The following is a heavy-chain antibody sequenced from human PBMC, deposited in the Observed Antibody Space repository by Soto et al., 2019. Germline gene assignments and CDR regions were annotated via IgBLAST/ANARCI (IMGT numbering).Heavy chain of an antibody. CDR2: ISYDATKK. CDR1: GFTFSRSA. V-gene: IGHV3-30-3*01. J-gene: IGHJ3*02. CDR3: ARDRSSSFCGLLPKLDAIDI. Sequence: QVQLVESGGGVVQPGTSLRLSCAASGFTFSRSAINWVRQAPGKGLEWVAVISYDATKKYYADSVKGRFTISRDNSKNTLYLQMNSLRTEDTAVYYCARDRSSSFCGLLPKLDAIDIWGQGTMVTVSS. D-gene: IGHD3-22*01.